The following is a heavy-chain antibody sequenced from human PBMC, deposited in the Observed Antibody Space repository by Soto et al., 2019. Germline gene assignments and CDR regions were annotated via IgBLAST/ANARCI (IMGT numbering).Heavy chain of an antibody. CDR2: ISAYNGNT. CDR3: AIVLAVDLVDY. V-gene: IGHV1-18*01. Sequence: QVQLVQSGAEVKKPGASVKVSCKASGYTFTSYGISWVRQAPGQGLEWMGWISAYNGNTNYAQKLQGRVTMTTDTPTSTADRELRILRSDDTAVYYRAIVLAVDLVDYWGQGTLGTASS. J-gene: IGHJ4*02. CDR1: GYTFTSYG.